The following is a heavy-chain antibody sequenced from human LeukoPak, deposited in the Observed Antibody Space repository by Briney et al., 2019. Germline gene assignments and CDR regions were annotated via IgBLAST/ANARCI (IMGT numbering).Heavy chain of an antibody. J-gene: IGHJ5*02. CDR3: AREYSRPLETMVRGKQSRRGWFDP. D-gene: IGHD3-10*01. V-gene: IGHV1-2*02. CDR2: INPSSGGT. Sequence: ASVKVSCKASGYTFTGYYMHWVRQAPGQGLEWMGWINPSSGGTNYAQKFQGRVTMTRDTSISTVYMDLSRLTSDDTAVYYCAREYSRPLETMVRGKQSRRGWFDPWGQGTLVTVSS. CDR1: GYTFTGYY.